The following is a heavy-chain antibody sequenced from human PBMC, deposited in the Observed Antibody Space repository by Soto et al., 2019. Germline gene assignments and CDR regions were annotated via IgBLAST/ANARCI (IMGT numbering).Heavy chain of an antibody. V-gene: IGHV3-11*01. Sequence: QVQLVESGGGLVKPGGSLRLSCAASGFTFSNYYMSWIRQAPGKGLEWVSYISSSGSTIYYADSVKGRFTISRDNAKNSLYLQMNSLRDEDTAVYYCARDQATYYDFWSAYYIYWGQGTLVTVSS. D-gene: IGHD3-3*01. CDR1: GFTFSNYY. CDR3: ARDQATYYDFWSAYYIY. CDR2: ISSSGSTI. J-gene: IGHJ4*02.